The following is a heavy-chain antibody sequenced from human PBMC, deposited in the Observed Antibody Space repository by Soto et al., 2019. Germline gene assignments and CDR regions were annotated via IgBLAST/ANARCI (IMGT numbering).Heavy chain of an antibody. CDR3: ARDSFCSSTSCPYDFDY. Sequence: SETLSLTCTVSGGSVSSGRYYWSWIRQPPGKGLEWMGYIYYSGSTNYNPSLKSRVTISVDTSKNQFSLKLSAVTAADTAVYYCARDSFCSSTSCPYDFDYWGQGTLVTVSS. CDR1: GGSVSSGRYY. J-gene: IGHJ4*02. D-gene: IGHD2-2*01. CDR2: IYYSGST. V-gene: IGHV4-61*01.